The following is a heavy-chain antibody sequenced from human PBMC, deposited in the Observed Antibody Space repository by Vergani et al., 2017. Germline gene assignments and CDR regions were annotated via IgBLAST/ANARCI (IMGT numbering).Heavy chain of an antibody. V-gene: IGHV3-23*01. D-gene: IGHD5-24*01. CDR3: GGGSDNYN. J-gene: IGHJ4*02. CDR1: GFTFSSYA. CDR2: IKNTGDST. Sequence: EVQLLESGGGLVQPGGSLRLSCAASGFTFSSYAMSWVRQGHGQGLEWVSSIKNTGDSTHYADSVKGRFTISRDNSKNTLYLQMNSLRVEDTAVYYCGGGSDNYNWGQGTLVTVSS.